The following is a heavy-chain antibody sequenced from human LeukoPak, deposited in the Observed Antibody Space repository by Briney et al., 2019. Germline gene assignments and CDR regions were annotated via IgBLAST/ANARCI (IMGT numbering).Heavy chain of an antibody. CDR2: IIPIFGTA. CDR3: ARDQEAYCSSTSCYRAYAFDI. D-gene: IGHD2-2*01. Sequence: ASVKVSCKASGGTFSSYAISWVRQAPGQGLEWKGGIIPIFGTANYAQKFQGRVTITADESTSTAYMELSSLRSEDTAVYYCARDQEAYCSSTSCYRAYAFDIWGQGTMVTVSS. J-gene: IGHJ3*02. CDR1: GGTFSSYA. V-gene: IGHV1-69*13.